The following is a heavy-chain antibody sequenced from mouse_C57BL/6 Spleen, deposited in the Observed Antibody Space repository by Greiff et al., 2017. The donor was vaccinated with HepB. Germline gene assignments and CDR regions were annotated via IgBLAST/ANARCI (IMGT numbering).Heavy chain of an antibody. V-gene: IGHV1-82*01. J-gene: IGHJ2*01. D-gene: IGHD3-2*02. Sequence: QVQLQQSGPELVKPGASVKISCKASGYAFSSSWMNWVKQRPGKGLEWIGRIYPGDGDTNYNGKFKGKATLTADKSSSTAYMQLSSLTSEDSAVYFWARDGDSSGYDYFDYWGQGTTLTVSS. CDR2: IYPGDGDT. CDR1: GYAFSSSW. CDR3: ARDGDSSGYDYFDY.